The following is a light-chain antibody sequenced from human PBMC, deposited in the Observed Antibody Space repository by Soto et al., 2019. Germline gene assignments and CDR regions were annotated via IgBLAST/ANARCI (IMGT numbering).Light chain of an antibody. J-gene: IGLJ1*01. CDR3: GSYSSTDTPFV. CDR2: EVT. CDR1: STDVGGYNY. Sequence: QSALAQPSSVSGSPGQSITISCTGTSTDVGGYNYVSWYQHHSGKAPKLLIYEVTNRPSGISDRFSGSKSVNTASLTISGLQAGDESDYYCGSYSSTDTPFVFGTGTKVTVL. V-gene: IGLV2-14*01.